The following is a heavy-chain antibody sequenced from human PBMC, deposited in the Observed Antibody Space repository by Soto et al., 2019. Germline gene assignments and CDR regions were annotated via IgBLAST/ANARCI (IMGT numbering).Heavy chain of an antibody. CDR3: AKATATGGGAFDI. CDR1: GFICSSYD. V-gene: IGHV3-23*01. J-gene: IGHJ3*02. D-gene: IGHD2-8*02. Sequence: VGSLRLSCADSGFICSSYDMSWVRQAPGKGLEWVSTILVDGRTFYVDSVKGRFTISRDSSQNTVYLQMNSLTAGDTALYYCAKATATGGGAFDICGQGTMVTVSS. CDR2: ILVDGRT.